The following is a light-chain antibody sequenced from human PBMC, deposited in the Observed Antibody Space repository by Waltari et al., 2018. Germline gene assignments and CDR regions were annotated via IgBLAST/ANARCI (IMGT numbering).Light chain of an antibody. CDR1: SSHTGRYDI. V-gene: IGLV2-23*02. J-gene: IGLJ3*02. CDR2: DVS. Sequence: QSALTQPAAVSGSPGQSVTISCTGASSHTGRYDIVSWYQQHPVNAPKLVISDVSKRPSVVSDRFSGSKSGDTASLTISGLQFEDEADYYCCSYAGNYVWVFGGGTRLTVL. CDR3: CSYAGNYVWV.